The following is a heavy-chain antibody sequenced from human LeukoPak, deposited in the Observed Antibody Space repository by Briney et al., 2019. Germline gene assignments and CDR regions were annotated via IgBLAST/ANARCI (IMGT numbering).Heavy chain of an antibody. Sequence: SETLSLTCSVSGGSIRTYYWSWIRQPPGKGLEWIGYIYYSGSTNYNPSLKSRVTISVDTSKNQFSLRLSSVTAADTAVYYRARVRNWDGSGNYYASGGYYYYMDVWGKGTTVTVSS. CDR2: IYYSGST. J-gene: IGHJ6*03. V-gene: IGHV4-59*01. CDR3: ARVRNWDGSGNYYASGGYYYYMDV. D-gene: IGHD3-10*01. CDR1: GGSIRTYY.